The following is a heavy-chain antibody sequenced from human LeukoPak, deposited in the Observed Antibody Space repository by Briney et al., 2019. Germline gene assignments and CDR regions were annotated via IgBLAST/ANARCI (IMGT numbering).Heavy chain of an antibody. D-gene: IGHD3-22*01. Sequence: ASVKVSCKASGYTFTGYYMHWVRQAPGQGLEWMGRINPNSGGTNYAQKFQGRVTMTRDTSISTAYMELSRLRSDDTAVYYCARDADSSGYYNLTQDYWGQGTLVTVSS. CDR1: GYTFTGYY. CDR2: INPNSGGT. V-gene: IGHV1-2*06. CDR3: ARDADSSGYYNLTQDY. J-gene: IGHJ4*02.